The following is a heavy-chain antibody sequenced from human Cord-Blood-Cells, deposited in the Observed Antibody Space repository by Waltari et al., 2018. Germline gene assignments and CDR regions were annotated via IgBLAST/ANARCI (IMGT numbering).Heavy chain of an antibody. CDR1: GFTFRSYG. J-gene: IGHJ4*02. D-gene: IGHD7-27*01. Sequence: QVQLVESGGGVVQPGRSLRLSCAASGFTFRSYGMHWVRQAPGKGLEWVAVISYDGSNKYYADSVKGRFTISRDNSKNTLYLQMNSLRAEDTAVYYCAKQVAGEYDYWGQGTLVTVSS. V-gene: IGHV3-30*18. CDR3: AKQVAGEYDY. CDR2: ISYDGSNK.